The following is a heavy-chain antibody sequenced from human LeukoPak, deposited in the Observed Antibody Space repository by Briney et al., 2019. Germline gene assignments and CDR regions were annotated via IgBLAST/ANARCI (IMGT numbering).Heavy chain of an antibody. V-gene: IGHV3-23*01. CDR1: GFTFSSYA. CDR3: AKEYYDFWSGYPNLNWFDP. Sequence: SGGSLRLSCAASGFTFSSYAMSWVRQAPGKGLEWVSAISGSGGSTYYADSVKGRFTISRDNSKNTLYLQMNSLRAEDTAVYYCAKEYYDFWSGYPNLNWFDPWGQGTLVTVSS. J-gene: IGHJ5*02. CDR2: ISGSGGST. D-gene: IGHD3-3*01.